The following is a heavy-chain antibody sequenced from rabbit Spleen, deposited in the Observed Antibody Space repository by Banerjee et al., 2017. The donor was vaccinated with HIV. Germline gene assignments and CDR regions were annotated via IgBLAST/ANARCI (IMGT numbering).Heavy chain of an antibody. CDR3: ARAIVPWLGLTRLDL. D-gene: IGHD4-1*01. Sequence: QEQLEESGGGLVKPEGSLTLTCKASGVSLNDKDVMCWVRQAPGKGLEWIACINIVTGKSVYASWAKGRFTMSRTSSTTVTLQMTSLTAADSATYFCARAIVPWLGLTRLDLWGPGTLVTVS. V-gene: IGHV1S45*01. CDR1: GVSLNDKDV. CDR2: INIVTGKS. J-gene: IGHJ6*01.